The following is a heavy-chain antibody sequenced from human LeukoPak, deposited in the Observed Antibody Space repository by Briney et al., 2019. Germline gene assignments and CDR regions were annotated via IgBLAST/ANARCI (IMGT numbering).Heavy chain of an antibody. D-gene: IGHD5-12*01. CDR3: ARHWGYSGYESFDY. Sequence: SETLSLTCAVSGGSISSGGYSWSWIRQPPGKGLEWIGYIYHSGSTYYNPSLKSRVTISVDRSKNQFSLKLSSVTAADTAVYYCARHWGYSGYESFDYWGQGTLVTVSS. CDR2: IYHSGST. CDR1: GGSISSGGYS. V-gene: IGHV4-30-2*01. J-gene: IGHJ4*02.